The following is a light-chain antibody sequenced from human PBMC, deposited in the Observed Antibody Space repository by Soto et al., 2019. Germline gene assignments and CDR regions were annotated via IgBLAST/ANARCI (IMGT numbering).Light chain of an antibody. Sequence: ETVLTQSPGSLSLSLGDRATLSCRASQTVSNSYLAWYQQKPGQAPRLLIYGTSSRATGIPDRFSGSGSGTDFTLTINRLEPEDFVIYYCQQYGNSAWTFGQGTKVDI. CDR3: QQYGNSAWT. J-gene: IGKJ1*01. CDR2: GTS. V-gene: IGKV3-20*01. CDR1: QTVSNSY.